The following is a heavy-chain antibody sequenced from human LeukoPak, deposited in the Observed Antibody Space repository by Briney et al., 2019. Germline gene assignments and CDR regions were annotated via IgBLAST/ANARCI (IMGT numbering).Heavy chain of an antibody. V-gene: IGHV3-7*01. CDR1: GFTFSIFW. CDR2: INQDGTAT. J-gene: IGHJ6*02. CDR3: VRAGGPHTVDV. D-gene: IGHD2-8*02. Sequence: GGSLRLSCAASGFTFSIFWMSWVRQAPGKGLEWVANINQDGTATYYVDSVKGRFTISRDNVKNTLFLQMNSLRVEDTAVFYCVRAGGPHTVDVWGQGTTVTVSS.